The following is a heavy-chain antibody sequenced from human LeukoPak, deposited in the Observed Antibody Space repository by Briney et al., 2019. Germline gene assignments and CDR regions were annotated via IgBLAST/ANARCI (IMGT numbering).Heavy chain of an antibody. D-gene: IGHD4-17*01. Sequence: GSLRLSCAASGFTVSDSYMSWIRQPPGKGLEWIGYISYIGSTNYNPSLKSRVTISVDTSKNQFSLRLSSVTAADTAVYYCARDPTTVTKGLDIWGQGTMVTVSS. CDR1: GFTVSDSY. V-gene: IGHV4-59*02. CDR3: ARDPTTVTKGLDI. CDR2: ISYIGST. J-gene: IGHJ3*02.